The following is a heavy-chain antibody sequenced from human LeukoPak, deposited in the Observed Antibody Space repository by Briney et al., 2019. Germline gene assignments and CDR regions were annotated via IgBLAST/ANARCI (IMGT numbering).Heavy chain of an antibody. CDR2: ISAYNGNT. J-gene: IGHJ4*02. V-gene: IGHV1-18*01. D-gene: IGHD2-2*02. CDR3: ARDTTFLGYCSSTSCYIDY. CDR1: GYTFTSYG. Sequence: ASVKVSCKASGYTFTSYGISWVRQAPGQGLEWMGWISAYNGNTNYAQKLQGRVTMTTDTSTSTAYMELRSLRSDDTAVYYCARDTTFLGYCSSTSCYIDYWGQGTLVTVSP.